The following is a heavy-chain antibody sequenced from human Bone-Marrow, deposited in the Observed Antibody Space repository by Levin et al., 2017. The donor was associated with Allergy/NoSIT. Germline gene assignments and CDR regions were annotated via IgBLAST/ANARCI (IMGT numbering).Heavy chain of an antibody. CDR1: GFTFSDYY. V-gene: IGHV3-11*01. Sequence: GESLKISCAASGFTFSDYYIHWIRQAPGKGLEWVSSISSSGRVQFYADSVKGRFTISRDNAKNVLYLQMNSLRAEDTAVYYCARDLSLEGLYYGMDVWGQGTTLSVS. J-gene: IGHJ6*02. D-gene: IGHD1-1*01. CDR3: ARDLSLEGLYYGMDV. CDR2: ISSSGRVQ.